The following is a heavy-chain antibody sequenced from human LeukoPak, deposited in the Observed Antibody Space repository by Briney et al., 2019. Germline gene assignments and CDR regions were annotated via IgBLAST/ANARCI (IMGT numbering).Heavy chain of an antibody. J-gene: IGHJ4*02. CDR3: ASGGRFLEWLSHFDY. CDR1: GYTFTGYY. D-gene: IGHD3-3*01. Sequence: ASVKVSCKASGYTFTGYYMHWVRQVPGQGLEWMGWINPNSGGTNYAQKFQGRVTMTRDTSISTAYMELSRLRSDDTAVYYCASGGRFLEWLSHFDYWGQGTLVTVSS. V-gene: IGHV1-2*02. CDR2: INPNSGGT.